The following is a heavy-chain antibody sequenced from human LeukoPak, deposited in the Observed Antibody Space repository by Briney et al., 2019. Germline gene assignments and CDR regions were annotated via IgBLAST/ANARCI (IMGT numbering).Heavy chain of an antibody. CDR2: IKQDGSEK. D-gene: IGHD3-3*01. J-gene: IGHJ4*02. V-gene: IGHV3-7*01. Sequence: GGSLRLSWAASGFTFSSYWMSWVRQAPGRGLEWVANIKQDGSEKYYVDSVKGRFTISRDNAKNSLYLQMNSLRAEDTAVYYCARGLTYYDFWSGSFDYWGQGTLVTVSS. CDR3: ARGLTYYDFWSGSFDY. CDR1: GFTFSSYW.